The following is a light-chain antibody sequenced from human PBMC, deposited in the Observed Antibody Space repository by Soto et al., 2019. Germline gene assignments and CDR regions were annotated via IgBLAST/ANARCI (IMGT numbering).Light chain of an antibody. V-gene: IGLV1-44*01. Sequence: QSVLTQPPSSSGTPGQRVTISCSGGSSNIGTNAVNWYQQLPGTAPKLLIYNNNQRPSGVPDRFSGSKSGTSASLAISGLQSEDEADYYCAAWDDRLNGYVFGTGTNVTVL. CDR1: SSNIGTNA. J-gene: IGLJ1*01. CDR2: NNN. CDR3: AAWDDRLNGYV.